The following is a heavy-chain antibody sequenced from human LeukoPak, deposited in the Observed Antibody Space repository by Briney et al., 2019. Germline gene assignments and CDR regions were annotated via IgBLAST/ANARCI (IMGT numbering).Heavy chain of an antibody. V-gene: IGHV3-21*01. D-gene: IGHD6-6*01. Sequence: GGSLRLSCAASGFTFSSYSMNWVRQAPGKGLEWVSSISSGSTYVYYADSVQGRFTISRGNAQSSMYLQMNSLRAEDTAVYYCGRVGGRSKAAKGDAFDIWGQGTMVVVSS. CDR2: ISSGSTYV. CDR1: GFTFSSYS. CDR3: GRVGGRSKAAKGDAFDI. J-gene: IGHJ3*02.